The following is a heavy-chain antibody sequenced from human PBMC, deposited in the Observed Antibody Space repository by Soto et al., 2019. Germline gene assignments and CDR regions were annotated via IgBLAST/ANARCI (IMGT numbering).Heavy chain of an antibody. CDR1: GGSVSSGSYY. Sequence: KTSETLSLTCTVSGGSVSSGSYYWSWIRQPPGKGLEWIGYIYYSGSTNYNPSLKSRVTISVDTSKNQFSLKLSSVTAADTAVYYCAREGYSSGWYRNYYYYYGMDVWGQGTTVTVSS. D-gene: IGHD6-19*01. CDR2: IYYSGST. J-gene: IGHJ6*02. V-gene: IGHV4-61*01. CDR3: AREGYSSGWYRNYYYYYGMDV.